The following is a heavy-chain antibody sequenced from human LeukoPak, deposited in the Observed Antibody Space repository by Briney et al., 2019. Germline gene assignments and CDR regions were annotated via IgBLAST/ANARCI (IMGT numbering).Heavy chain of an antibody. J-gene: IGHJ2*01. CDR1: GGSVSSGSYY. CDR2: IYYSGST. V-gene: IGHV4-61*01. D-gene: IGHD2-2*02. CDR3: ARDHCSSTSCHNWYFDL. Sequence: SETLSLTCTVSGGSVSSGSYYWSWIGQPPGKGLEWIGYIYYSGSTNYNPSLKSRVTISVDTSKNQFSLKLSSVTAADTAVYYCARDHCSSTSCHNWYFDLWGRGTLVTVSS.